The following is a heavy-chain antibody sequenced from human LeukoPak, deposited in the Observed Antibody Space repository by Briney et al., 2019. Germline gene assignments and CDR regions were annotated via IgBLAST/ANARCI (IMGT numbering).Heavy chain of an antibody. CDR3: ARRIAMVRGVIAPDAFDI. V-gene: IGHV4-34*01. CDR1: GGSFSGYY. CDR2: INHSGST. D-gene: IGHD3-10*01. J-gene: IGHJ3*02. Sequence: SETLSLTCAVYGGSFSGYYWSWIRQPPGKGLEWIGEINHSGSTNYNPSLKSRVTISVDTSKNQFSLKLSSVTAADTAVYYCARRIAMVRGVIAPDAFDIWGQGTMVTVSS.